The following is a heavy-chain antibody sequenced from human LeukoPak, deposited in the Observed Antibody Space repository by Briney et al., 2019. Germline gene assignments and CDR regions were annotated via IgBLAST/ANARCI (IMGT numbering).Heavy chain of an antibody. CDR1: GFTFSSYA. J-gene: IGHJ6*02. V-gene: IGHV3-33*08. CDR2: IWYDGSNK. D-gene: IGHD4-17*01. CDR3: ARDRYGDYDPTYGMDV. Sequence: GGSLRLSCAASGFTFSSYAMHWVRQAPGKGLEWVAVIWYDGSNKYYADSVKGRFTISRDNSKNTLYLQMNSLRAEDTAVYYCARDRYGDYDPTYGMDVWGQGTTVTVSS.